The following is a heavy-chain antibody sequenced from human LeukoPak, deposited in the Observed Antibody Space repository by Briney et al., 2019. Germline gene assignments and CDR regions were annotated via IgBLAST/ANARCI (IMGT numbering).Heavy chain of an antibody. CDR1: GGSISSGGYY. CDR3: ASGTYYDILTGYYALGGYLYFDY. Sequence: KTSETLSLTCTVSGGSISSGGYYWSWIRQHPGKGLEWIGYIYYSGSTYYNPSLKGRVTISVDTSKNQFSLKLSSVTAADTAVYYCASGTYYDILTGYYALGGYLYFDYWGQGTLVTVSS. D-gene: IGHD3-9*01. V-gene: IGHV4-31*03. CDR2: IYYSGST. J-gene: IGHJ4*02.